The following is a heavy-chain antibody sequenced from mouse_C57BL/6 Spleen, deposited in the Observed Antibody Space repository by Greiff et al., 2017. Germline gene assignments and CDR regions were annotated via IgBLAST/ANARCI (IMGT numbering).Heavy chain of an antibody. CDR3: ARSDGGFDY. CDR1: GYTFTSYW. J-gene: IGHJ2*01. V-gene: IGHV1-69*01. Sequence: VQLQQPGAELVMPGASVKLSCKASGYTFTSYWMHWVKQRPGQGLEWIGEIDPSDSYTNYNQKFKGKSTLTVDKSSSPAYMQLSSLTSEDSAVYYCARSDGGFDYWGQGTTLTVSS. CDR2: IDPSDSYT.